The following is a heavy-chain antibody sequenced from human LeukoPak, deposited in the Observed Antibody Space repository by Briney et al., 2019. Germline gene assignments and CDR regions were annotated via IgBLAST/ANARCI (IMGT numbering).Heavy chain of an antibody. V-gene: IGHV3-21*01. Sequence: GGSLRLSCAASGFSFSSYGMNWVRQAPGKGLEWVSSISSSSSYIYYADSVKGRFTISRDNAKNSLYLQMNSLRAEDTAVYYCARAPSPLAVAGTDYWGQGTLVTVSS. CDR2: ISSSSSYI. D-gene: IGHD6-19*01. J-gene: IGHJ4*02. CDR3: ARAPSPLAVAGTDY. CDR1: GFSFSSYG.